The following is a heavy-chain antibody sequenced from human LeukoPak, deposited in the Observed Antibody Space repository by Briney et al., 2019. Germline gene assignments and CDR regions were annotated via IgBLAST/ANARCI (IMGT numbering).Heavy chain of an antibody. V-gene: IGHV1-2*02. CDR3: AMRDGYNRRSGDY. D-gene: IGHD5-24*01. CDR1: GYTFTSHD. J-gene: IGHJ4*02. Sequence: ASVKVSCKASGYTFTSHDINWVRQATGQGLEWMGWMNPNSGGTNYAQKFQGRVTMTRDTSISTAYMELSRLRSDDTAGYYCAMRDGYNRRSGDYWGQGTLVTVSS. CDR2: MNPNSGGT.